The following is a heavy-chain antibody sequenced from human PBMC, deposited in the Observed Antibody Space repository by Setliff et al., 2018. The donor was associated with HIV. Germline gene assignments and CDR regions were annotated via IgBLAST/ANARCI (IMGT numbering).Heavy chain of an antibody. J-gene: IGHJ4*02. CDR2: IHPVDSDT. Sequence: GESLKISCKGSGYSFTSNRIGWVRQMPGKGLEWMGIIHPVDSDTRYSPSFQGRVTISADKSINTAYLQWSSLQASDTAMYYCARRASKASLDYWGQGTLVTVSS. CDR1: GYSFTSNR. V-gene: IGHV5-51*01. CDR3: ARRASKASLDY.